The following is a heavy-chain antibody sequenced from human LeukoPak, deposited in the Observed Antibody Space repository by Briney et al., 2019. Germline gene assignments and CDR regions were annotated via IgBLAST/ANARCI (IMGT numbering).Heavy chain of an antibody. CDR2: IYYSGST. D-gene: IGHD3-22*01. CDR3: ARDSLYYYDSSGYYSGGFDP. J-gene: IGHJ5*02. Sequence: SETLSLTCIVSGGSISSSNYYWGWIRQPPGKGLEWIGYIYYSGSTNYNPSLKSRVTISVDTSKNQFSLKLSSVTAADTAVHYCARDSLYYYDSSGYYSGGFDPWGQGTLVTVSS. V-gene: IGHV4-61*01. CDR1: GGSISSSNYY.